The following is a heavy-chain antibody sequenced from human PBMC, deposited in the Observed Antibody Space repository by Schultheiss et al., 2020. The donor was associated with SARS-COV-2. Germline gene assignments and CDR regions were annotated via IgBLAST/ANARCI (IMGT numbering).Heavy chain of an antibody. J-gene: IGHJ4*02. V-gene: IGHV1-2*02. Sequence: ASVKVSCKASGYTFTSYGISWVRQAPGQGLEWMGWINPNSGGTNYAQKFQGRVTMTRDTSISTAYMELSRLRSDDTAVYYCARGPTVAYFDYWGQGTLVTVSS. D-gene: IGHD4-23*01. CDR3: ARGPTVAYFDY. CDR1: GYTFTSYG. CDR2: INPNSGGT.